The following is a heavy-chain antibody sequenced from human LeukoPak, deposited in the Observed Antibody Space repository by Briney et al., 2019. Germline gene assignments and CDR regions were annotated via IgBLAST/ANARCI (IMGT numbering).Heavy chain of an antibody. D-gene: IGHD3-16*01. CDR2: IYHSGST. Sequence: SETLSLTCAVSGGSITSGGYSWSWIRQPPGKGLEWIGYIYHSGSTYYNPSLKSRVTISVDRSKNQFSLKLSSVTAADTAVYYCASRLPPRAFDIWGQGTMVTVSS. J-gene: IGHJ3*02. V-gene: IGHV4-30-2*01. CDR3: ASRLPPRAFDI. CDR1: GGSITSGGYS.